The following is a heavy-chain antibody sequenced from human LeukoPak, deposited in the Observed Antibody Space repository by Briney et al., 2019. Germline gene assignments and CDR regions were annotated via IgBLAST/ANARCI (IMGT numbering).Heavy chain of an antibody. CDR3: AREGGDGYNYAFDI. Sequence: PGGSLRLSCAASGFTFSSYGMHWVRQAPGKGLEGVAVIWYDGSNKYYADSVKGRFTISRDNSKNTLYLQMNSLRAEDTAVYYCAREGGDGYNYAFDIWGQGTMVTVSS. V-gene: IGHV3-33*01. D-gene: IGHD5-24*01. J-gene: IGHJ3*02. CDR2: IWYDGSNK. CDR1: GFTFSSYG.